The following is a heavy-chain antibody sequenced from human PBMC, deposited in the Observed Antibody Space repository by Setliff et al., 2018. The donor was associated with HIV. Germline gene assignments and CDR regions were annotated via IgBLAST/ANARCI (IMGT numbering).Heavy chain of an antibody. Sequence: PSETLSLTCTVSGGSISSGDYYWTWIRQPAGKGLQWTGRIHTSGNTNYNPSLKSRVTISVDKSQNQFSLKLSSVTAADTAVYYCARDFKRYNSPCRFDPWGQGTLVTVSS. V-gene: IGHV4-61*02. CDR1: GGSISSGDYY. CDR2: IHTSGNT. CDR3: ARDFKRYNSPCRFDP. D-gene: IGHD6-13*01. J-gene: IGHJ5*02.